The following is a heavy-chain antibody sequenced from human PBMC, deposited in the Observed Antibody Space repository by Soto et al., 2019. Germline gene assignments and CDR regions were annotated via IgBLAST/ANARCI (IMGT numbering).Heavy chain of an antibody. CDR2: ISGSGGST. CDR3: AKAKCSGGSCYRGPFDY. Sequence: GGSLRLSCAASGFTFSSYAMSWVRQAPGKGLEWVSAISGSGGSTYYADSVKGRFTISRDNSKNTLYLQMNSLRAEDTAVYYCAKAKCSGGSCYRGPFDYWGQGTLVTVSS. D-gene: IGHD2-15*01. V-gene: IGHV3-23*01. J-gene: IGHJ4*02. CDR1: GFTFSSYA.